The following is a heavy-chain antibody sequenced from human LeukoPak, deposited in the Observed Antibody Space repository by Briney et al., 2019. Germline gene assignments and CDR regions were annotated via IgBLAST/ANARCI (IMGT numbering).Heavy chain of an antibody. CDR3: ARAGYCCSTSCYKGFDY. CDR2: IYYSGST. CDR1: GGSISSYY. V-gene: IGHV4-59*01. J-gene: IGHJ4*02. D-gene: IGHD2-2*02. Sequence: SETLSLTCTVSGGSISSYYRSWIRQPPGKGLEWIGYIYYSGSTNYNPSLKSRVTISVDTSKNQFSLKLSSVTAADTAVYYCARAGYCCSTSCYKGFDYWGQGTLVTVSS.